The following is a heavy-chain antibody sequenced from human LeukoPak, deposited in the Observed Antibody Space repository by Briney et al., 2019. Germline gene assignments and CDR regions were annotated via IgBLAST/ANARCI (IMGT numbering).Heavy chain of an antibody. Sequence: GASVKVSCKASGGTFSSYAISWVRQAPGQGLEWMGGIILILGTANYAQKFQGRVTITADESTSTAYMELSSLRSADTAVYYCAREPIGETSCWGQGTLVTVSS. D-gene: IGHD4-17*01. CDR1: GGTFSSYA. V-gene: IGHV1-69*13. J-gene: IGHJ4*02. CDR2: IILILGTA. CDR3: AREPIGETSC.